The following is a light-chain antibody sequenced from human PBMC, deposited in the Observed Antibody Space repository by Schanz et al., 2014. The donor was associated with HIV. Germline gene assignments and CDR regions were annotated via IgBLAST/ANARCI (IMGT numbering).Light chain of an antibody. CDR1: QSITYH. CDR2: QAS. J-gene: IGKJ1*01. CDR3: QQYDIISWT. V-gene: IGKV1-5*03. Sequence: DIQMTQSPSTLSASVGDRVTITCRASQSITYHLAWYQQKPGKAPNLLIYQASILNTGVPSRFSGSRFGTEFTLTISSLQPDDFATYYCQQYDIISWTFGLGTKVETK.